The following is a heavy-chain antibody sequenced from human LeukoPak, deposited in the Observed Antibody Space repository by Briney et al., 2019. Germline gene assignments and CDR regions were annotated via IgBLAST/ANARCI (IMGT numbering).Heavy chain of an antibody. J-gene: IGHJ4*02. CDR2: IKQDGSEK. Sequence: GGSLRLSCAASGSTFSTYWMSWVRQAPGKGLEWVANIKQDGSEKYYVDSVKGRFTISRDNAKNSLYLQMNSLRAEDTAVYYCAREGYNYGVDYWGQGTLVTVSS. CDR3: AREGYNYGVDY. V-gene: IGHV3-7*01. CDR1: GSTFSTYW. D-gene: IGHD1-1*01.